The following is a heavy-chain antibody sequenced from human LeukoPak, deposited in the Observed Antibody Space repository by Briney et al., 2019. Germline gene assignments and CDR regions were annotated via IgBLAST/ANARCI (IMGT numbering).Heavy chain of an antibody. CDR2: INPNSGGT. Sequence: ASVKVSRKASGYTFTGYYMHWVRQAPGQGLEWMGWINPNSGGTNYAQKFQGRVTMTRDTSISTAYMELSRLRSDDTAVYYCARASSTSRNFYFDYWGQGTLVTVSS. V-gene: IGHV1-2*02. CDR1: GYTFTGYY. D-gene: IGHD2-2*01. J-gene: IGHJ4*02. CDR3: ARASSTSRNFYFDY.